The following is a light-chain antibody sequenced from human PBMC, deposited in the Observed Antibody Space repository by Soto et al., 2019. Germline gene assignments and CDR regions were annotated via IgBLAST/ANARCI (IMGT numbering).Light chain of an antibody. CDR1: QSLVHSDGIAY. Sequence: DVVMTQSPLSLPVTLGQPASISCRSNQSLVHSDGIAYFSWFQQRPGRAPRRLIYQVSNRGSGVPAKISGSGSGTDFALKISRVAAEDVGVYSCMPGTHWPITFGQGTRLEIK. J-gene: IGKJ5*01. CDR3: MPGTHWPIT. V-gene: IGKV2-30*02. CDR2: QVS.